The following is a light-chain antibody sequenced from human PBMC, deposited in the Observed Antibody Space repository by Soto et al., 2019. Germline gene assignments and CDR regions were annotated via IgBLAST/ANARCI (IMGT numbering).Light chain of an antibody. CDR2: EVT. J-gene: IGLJ1*01. V-gene: IGLV2-14*01. CDR3: SSYTSSSTYV. CDR1: GSDVGGYDY. Sequence: QAASVSGSPGQSITISCTGTGSDVGGYDYVSWYQHHPGKAPKVMIYEVTNRPSGVSNRFSGSKSGNTASLTISGLLAEDEADYYCSSYTSSSTYVFGTGTKVTVL.